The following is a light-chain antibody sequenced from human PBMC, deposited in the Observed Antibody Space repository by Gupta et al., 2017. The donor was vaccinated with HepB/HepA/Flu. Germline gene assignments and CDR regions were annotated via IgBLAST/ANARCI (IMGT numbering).Light chain of an antibody. Sequence: EIVMTQSLATLSVSPGERATLSCRASQSVSSNLAWYQQQPGQPPRLLIYGASTRATGIPARCSGSWSGTEFTLTISSLQSEDFAVYYCQQDNNWPGTFGQGTKLEIK. V-gene: IGKV3-15*01. CDR1: QSVSSN. CDR3: QQDNNWPGT. J-gene: IGKJ2*02. CDR2: GAS.